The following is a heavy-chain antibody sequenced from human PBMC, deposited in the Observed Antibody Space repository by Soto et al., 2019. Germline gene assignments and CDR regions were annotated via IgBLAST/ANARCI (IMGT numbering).Heavy chain of an antibody. CDR2: IYYSGST. CDR3: PRLDCVSNRCYLDY. V-gene: IGHV4-61*03. Sequence: PGKGLEWIGYIYYSGSTNNNPSLKSRVTMSVDTSKSHFSLKLSSVTAADTAVYFCPRLDCVSNRCYLDYCGPGILVTAS. D-gene: IGHD2-2*01. J-gene: IGHJ4*02.